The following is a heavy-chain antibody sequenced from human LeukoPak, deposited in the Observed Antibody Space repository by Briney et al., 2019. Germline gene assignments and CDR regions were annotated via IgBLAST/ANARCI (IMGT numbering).Heavy chain of an antibody. Sequence: SETLSLTCAVYGGSFSGYYWSWIRQPPGKGLEWIGEINHSGSTNYNPSLKSRVTISVDTSKNQFSLKLTSVTAADTAVYYCARGQYERNPWGQGTLVTVSS. CDR1: GGSFSGYY. J-gene: IGHJ5*02. V-gene: IGHV4-34*01. CDR3: ARGQYERNP. D-gene: IGHD2/OR15-2a*01. CDR2: INHSGST.